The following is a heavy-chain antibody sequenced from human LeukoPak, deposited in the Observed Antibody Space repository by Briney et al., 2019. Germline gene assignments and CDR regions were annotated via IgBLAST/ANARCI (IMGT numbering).Heavy chain of an antibody. J-gene: IGHJ4*02. D-gene: IGHD6-13*01. CDR1: GDSVSSNSAA. CDR3: ARGHPINSSSWSGELDY. V-gene: IGHV6-1*01. Sequence: SQTLSLTCAISGDSVSSNSAAWNWIRRSPSRGLEWLGRTYYRSKWYNDYAVSVKSRITINPDTSKNQFSLQLNSVTPEDTAVYYCARGHPINSSSWSGELDYWGQGTLVTVSS. CDR2: TYYRSKWYN.